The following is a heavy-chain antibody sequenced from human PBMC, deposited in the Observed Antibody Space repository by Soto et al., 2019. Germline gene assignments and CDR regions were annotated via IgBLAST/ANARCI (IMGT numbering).Heavy chain of an antibody. CDR2: IYYTGTT. CDR1: GVSISSSY. Sequence: SETLSLTCTVSGVSISSSYWSWLRQSPGTGLEWIGYIYYTGTTNYNPSLKRRVTISLDTAKNQFSLNVNSLTTADTAVYFCAKGDSLLFDYWGQGTLVTVSS. V-gene: IGHV4-59*01. D-gene: IGHD2-21*02. J-gene: IGHJ4*02. CDR3: AKGDSLLFDY.